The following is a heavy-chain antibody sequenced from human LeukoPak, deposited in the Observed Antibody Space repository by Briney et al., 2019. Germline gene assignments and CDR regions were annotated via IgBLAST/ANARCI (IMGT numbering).Heavy chain of an antibody. V-gene: IGHV4-30-2*01. J-gene: IGHJ6*02. Sequence: PLQTLSLTCAVSGGSISSGGYSWSWIRQPPGKGLEWIGYIYHSGSTYYNPSLKSRVTISVDRSKNQFSLKLSSVTAADTAVYYCARGDDFDYGVDVWGQGTTVTVSS. CDR1: GGSISSGGYS. D-gene: IGHD3-3*01. CDR3: ARGDDFDYGVDV. CDR2: IYHSGST.